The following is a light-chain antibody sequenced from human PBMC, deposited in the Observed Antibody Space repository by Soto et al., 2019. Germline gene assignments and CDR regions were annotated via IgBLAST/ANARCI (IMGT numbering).Light chain of an antibody. CDR2: LTS. J-gene: IGKJ1*01. V-gene: IGKV3-11*01. CDR3: HQRQSWPRT. CDR1: QSVSRY. Sequence: EIVMTQSPATLSVSPWESATLSCRASQSVSRYLAWYQQKPGQAPRLLIYLTSNRAAGIPARFSGSGSETDFTLTISDVQPEDFALYYCHQRQSWPRTFGQGTKVDIK.